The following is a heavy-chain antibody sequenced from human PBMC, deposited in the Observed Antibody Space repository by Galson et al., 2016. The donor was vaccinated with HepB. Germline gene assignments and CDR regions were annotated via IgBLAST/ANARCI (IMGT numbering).Heavy chain of an antibody. CDR2: ISGSGRII. CDR1: GFTFSSQS. D-gene: IGHD2-8*01. Sequence: SLRLSCAVSGFTFSSQSMNWVRQAPGKGLEWVSYISGSGRIIFYADSVKGRFTISRDNAKNSLYLQLSSLRDEDTAVYYCVTSFSAQVYSWGQGTLVTVSS. V-gene: IGHV3-48*02. J-gene: IGHJ4*02. CDR3: VTSFSAQVYS.